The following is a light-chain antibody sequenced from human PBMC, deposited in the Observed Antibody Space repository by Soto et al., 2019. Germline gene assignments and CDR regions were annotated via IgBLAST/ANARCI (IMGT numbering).Light chain of an antibody. J-gene: IGKJ2*01. V-gene: IGKV1-5*03. Sequence: DIQMTQSPSTLSASVGGRVTISCRASQSIVNLLAWYQQKPGKAPNLLIYKASSLESGVPSRFSGSGSGTEFTLTISSLQPDYFATYYCQQYHTYPYTFGQGTKLEIK. CDR2: KAS. CDR3: QQYHTYPYT. CDR1: QSIVNL.